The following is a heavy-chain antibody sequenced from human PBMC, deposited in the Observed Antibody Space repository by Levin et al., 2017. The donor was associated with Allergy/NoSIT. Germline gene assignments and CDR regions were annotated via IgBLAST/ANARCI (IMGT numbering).Heavy chain of an antibody. CDR1: GFTLSSFW. V-gene: IGHV3-74*01. D-gene: IGHD6-6*01. CDR3: ARGGVYSSSPFDY. Sequence: GGSLRLSCAASGFTLSSFWMHWVRQAPGKGLVWVSHINGDGSGTTYADSVKGRFTISRDNAKNTLYLQMNSLRAEDTAMYYCARGGVYSSSPFDYWGQGTLVTVSS. CDR2: INGDGSGT. J-gene: IGHJ4*02.